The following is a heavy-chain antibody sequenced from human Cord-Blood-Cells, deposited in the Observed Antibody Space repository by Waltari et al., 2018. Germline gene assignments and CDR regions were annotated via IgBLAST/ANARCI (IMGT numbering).Heavy chain of an antibody. J-gene: IGHJ5*02. Sequence: QVQLQQWGAGLLKPSETLSLTCAVYGGSFSGYYRSWIRQPPGKGLEWIGEINHSGSTNYNPSLKSRVTISVDTSKNQFSLKLSSVTAADTAVYYCASYGSGSYRSWFDPWGQGTLVTVSS. D-gene: IGHD3-10*01. CDR3: ASYGSGSYRSWFDP. CDR1: GGSFSGYY. CDR2: INHSGST. V-gene: IGHV4-34*01.